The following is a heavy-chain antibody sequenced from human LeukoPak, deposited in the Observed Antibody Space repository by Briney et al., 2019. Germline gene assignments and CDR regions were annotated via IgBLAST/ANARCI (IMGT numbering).Heavy chain of an antibody. CDR2: IYGDGST. CDR1: GVSIIGYS. J-gene: IGHJ3*01. V-gene: IGHV4-59*01. D-gene: IGHD1-26*01. CDR3: LRDKDSRTNQAKIRYDV. Sequence: PSETLSLTCSVSGVSIIGYSWAWIRQPPGRGLEWIGFIYGDGSTKYNPSLESRVTMSVDTSKNQFSLKLSSATAADSAVYYCLRDKDSRTNQAKIRYDVWGQGIVV.